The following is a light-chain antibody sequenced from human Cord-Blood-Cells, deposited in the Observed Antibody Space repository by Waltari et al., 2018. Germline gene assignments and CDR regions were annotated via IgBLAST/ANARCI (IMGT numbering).Light chain of an antibody. Sequence: QSALTQPPSASGSPGQSVTISCTGTSSDVGGYNYVSWYKQHPGTAPKLMIYAVSKRPSGVPDCFSGSKSGNTASLTVSWLQAEDEADYYCSSYAGSNNLVFGGGTKLTVL. CDR2: AVS. CDR3: SSYAGSNNLV. J-gene: IGLJ2*01. CDR1: SSDVGGYNY. V-gene: IGLV2-8*01.